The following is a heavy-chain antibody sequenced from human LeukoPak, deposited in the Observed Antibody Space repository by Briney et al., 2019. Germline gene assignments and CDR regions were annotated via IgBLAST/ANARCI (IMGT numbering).Heavy chain of an antibody. D-gene: IGHD2-2*01. J-gene: IGHJ6*02. Sequence: SVKVSCKASGGTFSSYAISWVRQAPGHGLEWMGRIIPILGIANYAQKFQGRVTITADKSTSTAYMELSSLRSEDTAVYYCARDKFCSSTSCDYYYYGMDVWGQGTTVTVSS. CDR1: GGTFSSYA. CDR3: ARDKFCSSTSCDYYYYGMDV. CDR2: IIPILGIA. V-gene: IGHV1-69*04.